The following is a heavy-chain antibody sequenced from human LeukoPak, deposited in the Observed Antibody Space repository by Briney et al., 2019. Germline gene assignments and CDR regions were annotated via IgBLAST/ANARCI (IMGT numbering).Heavy chain of an antibody. CDR1: GFTFSSYE. D-gene: IGHD2-8*01. CDR3: ARDMVNGVCYFAECIDAFDI. Sequence: GGSLRLSCAASGFTFSSYEMNWVRQAPGKGLEWVSSISSSSSYIYYADSVKGRFTISRDNAKNSLYLQMNSLRAEDTAVYYCARDMVNGVCYFAECIDAFDIWGQGTMVTVSS. CDR2: ISSSSSYI. V-gene: IGHV3-21*01. J-gene: IGHJ3*02.